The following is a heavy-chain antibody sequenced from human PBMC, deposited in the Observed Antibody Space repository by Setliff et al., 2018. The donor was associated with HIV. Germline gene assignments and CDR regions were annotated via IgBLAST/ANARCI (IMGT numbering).Heavy chain of an antibody. D-gene: IGHD4-17*01. J-gene: IGHJ6*03. CDR1: GYSFTSYY. CDR2: IIPILGTA. V-gene: IGHV1-69*13. Sequence: GASVKVSCKASGYSFTSYYVHWVRQAPGQGLEWMGGIIPILGTANYAQKFQGRVTITADESTRTAYMELSSLRSEDTAVYYCARQVYGDFYYYYYMDVWGKGTTVTVSS. CDR3: ARQVYGDFYYYYYMDV.